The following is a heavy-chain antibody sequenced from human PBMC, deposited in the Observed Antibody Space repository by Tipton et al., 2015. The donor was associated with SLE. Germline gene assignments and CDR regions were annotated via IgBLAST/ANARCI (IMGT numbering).Heavy chain of an antibody. J-gene: IGHJ3*02. CDR1: GGSISRSSYY. CDR2: IYYSGST. V-gene: IGHV4-39*07. Sequence: TLSLTCTVSGGSISRSSYYWGWIRPPPGKGLEWIGSIYYSGSTYYNPSLKSRVTISVDTSKNQFSLKLSPVTAADTAVYYCARARRAYGSGGDAFDIWGQGTMVTVSS. D-gene: IGHD3-10*01. CDR3: ARARRAYGSGGDAFDI.